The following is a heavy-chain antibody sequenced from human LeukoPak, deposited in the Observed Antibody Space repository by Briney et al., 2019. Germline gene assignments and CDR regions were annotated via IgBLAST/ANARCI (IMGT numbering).Heavy chain of an antibody. J-gene: IGHJ4*02. V-gene: IGHV3-9*01. D-gene: IGHD2-21*02. Sequence: GRSLRLSCAASGFTFDDYAMHWVRQAPGKGLEWVSGISWNSGSIGYADSVKGRFTISRDNAKNSLYLQMNSLRAEDTALYYCAKEPYCGGDCYPTPYYFDYWGQGTLVTVSS. CDR2: ISWNSGSI. CDR3: AKEPYCGGDCYPTPYYFDY. CDR1: GFTFDDYA.